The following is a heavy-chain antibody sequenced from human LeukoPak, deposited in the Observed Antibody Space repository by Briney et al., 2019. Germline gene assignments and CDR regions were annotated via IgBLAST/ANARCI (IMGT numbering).Heavy chain of an antibody. CDR1: GYSISSGYH. CDR3: ARASLDDYYYYYYMDV. Sequence: TETLSLTCTVSGYSISSGYHWGWIRQPPGKGLEWIGSIYHSGGTYYNPSLQSRVTISVDTSKNQFSLKLSSVAAADTAVYYCARASLDDYYYYYYMDVWGKGTTVTVSS. CDR2: IYHSGGT. V-gene: IGHV4-38-2*02. J-gene: IGHJ6*03. D-gene: IGHD5-24*01.